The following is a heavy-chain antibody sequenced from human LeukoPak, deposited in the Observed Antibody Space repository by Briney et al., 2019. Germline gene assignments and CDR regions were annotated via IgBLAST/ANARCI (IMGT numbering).Heavy chain of an antibody. CDR3: ARDQAYRYYYDSSGYYSDY. CDR2: ISSSSSYI. J-gene: IGHJ4*02. V-gene: IGHV3-21*01. CDR1: GFTFSSYS. Sequence: PGGSLRLSCAASGFTFSSYSMNWVRQAPGKGLEWVSSISSSSSYIYYADSVKGRFTISRDNAKNSLYLQVNSLRAEDTAVYYCARDQAYRYYYDSSGYYSDYWGQGTLVTVSS. D-gene: IGHD3-22*01.